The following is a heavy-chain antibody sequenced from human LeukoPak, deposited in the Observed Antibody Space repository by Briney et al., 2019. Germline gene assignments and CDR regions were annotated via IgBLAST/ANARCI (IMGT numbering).Heavy chain of an antibody. D-gene: IGHD3-22*01. J-gene: IGHJ4*02. CDR1: GFTFSIYT. V-gene: IGHV3-30*04. CDR3: ATDSTPDF. CDR2: ISDDGSNK. Sequence: PGGSLRLSCAASGFTFSIYTIHCVRQAPGKGLEGVALISDDGSNKYYGDSVKCRFTISRDNSKNTLYLQMNSLRADDTAVYYRATDSTPDFWGQGTLVTVSS.